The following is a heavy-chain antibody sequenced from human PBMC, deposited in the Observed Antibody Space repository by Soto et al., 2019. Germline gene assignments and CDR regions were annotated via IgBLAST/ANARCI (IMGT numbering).Heavy chain of an antibody. CDR2: INDRGSI. J-gene: IGHJ2*01. Sequence: QVQLQQWGAGPLRPLETLSLTCGVSGGSFSGYYWAWIRQSPGKGLEWIGEINDRGSINYNPSLKRRVSISVDTSKNHSSLNLRSVTAADTAVYYCARESHDILTGPPWVWYFDLWGRSTLVTVSS. V-gene: IGHV4-34*01. CDR3: ARESHDILTGPPWVWYFDL. CDR1: GGSFSGYY. D-gene: IGHD3-9*01.